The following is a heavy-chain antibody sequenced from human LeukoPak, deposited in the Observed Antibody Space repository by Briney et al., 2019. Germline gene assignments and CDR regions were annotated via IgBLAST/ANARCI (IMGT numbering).Heavy chain of an antibody. CDR3: AREGYYDSSGFYMSVTDY. D-gene: IGHD3-22*01. Sequence: GGSLRLSCAASGVTVSSNYMSWVRQAPGKGLEWVSVIYSGGSTYYADSVKGRFTISRDNSKDTLYLQMNSLRAEDTAVYYCAREGYYDSSGFYMSVTDYWGRGTLVIVSS. CDR1: GVTVSSNY. V-gene: IGHV3-66*01. J-gene: IGHJ4*02. CDR2: IYSGGST.